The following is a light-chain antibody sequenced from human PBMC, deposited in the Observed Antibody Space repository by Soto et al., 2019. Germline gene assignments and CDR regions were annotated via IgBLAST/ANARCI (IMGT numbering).Light chain of an antibody. Sequence: DIQMTQSPSSLSASVGDRVTITYRASQGISNYLAWYQQKPGKVPKLLIYAASTLQSRVPSRFSGSGSVTEFTLTISSLEPEDVATSCCQNYNSAPQAFGQGTNVEIK. V-gene: IGKV1-27*01. CDR1: QGISNY. CDR2: AAS. CDR3: QNYNSAPQA. J-gene: IGKJ1*01.